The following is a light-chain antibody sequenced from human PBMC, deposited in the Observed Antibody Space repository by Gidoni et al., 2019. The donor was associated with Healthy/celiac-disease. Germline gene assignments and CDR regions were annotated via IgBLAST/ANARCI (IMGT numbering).Light chain of an antibody. J-gene: IGKJ2*01. CDR1: QSVSSN. Sequence: EIVMTHSPATLSVSPGERATLSCRASQSVSSNLAWYQQKPGQAPRILIYGASTRATGIPARFSGSGSGTEFTLTISSLQSEDFAVYYCQQHNNWPPYTFGQGTKLEIK. V-gene: IGKV3-15*01. CDR2: GAS. CDR3: QQHNNWPPYT.